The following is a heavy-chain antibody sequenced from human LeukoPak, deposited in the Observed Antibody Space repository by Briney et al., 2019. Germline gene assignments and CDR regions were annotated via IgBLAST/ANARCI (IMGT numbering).Heavy chain of an antibody. V-gene: IGHV1-69*13. Sequence: SVKVSCKASGYTFTGYYTHWVRQAPGQGLEWMGGIIPIFGTANYAQKFQGRVTITADESTSTAYMELSSLRSEDTAVYYCARSYYYDSSGYQYYFDYWGQGTLVTVSS. J-gene: IGHJ4*02. CDR2: IIPIFGTA. CDR3: ARSYYYDSSGYQYYFDY. CDR1: GYTFTGYY. D-gene: IGHD3-22*01.